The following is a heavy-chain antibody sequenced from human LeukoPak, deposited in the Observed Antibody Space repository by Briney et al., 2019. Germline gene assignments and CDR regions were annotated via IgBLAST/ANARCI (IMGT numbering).Heavy chain of an antibody. Sequence: GSLRLSCAASGFTFSDYYMSWLRQPPGKGLEWIGSIHYSGNTYYNPSLKSRVTISVDTSKNQFSLKLSSVTAADTAVYSCARGYSSSYFDYWGQGTLVTVSS. CDR3: ARGYSSSYFDY. J-gene: IGHJ4*02. V-gene: IGHV4-38-2*01. D-gene: IGHD6-13*01. CDR2: IHYSGNT. CDR1: GFTFSDYY.